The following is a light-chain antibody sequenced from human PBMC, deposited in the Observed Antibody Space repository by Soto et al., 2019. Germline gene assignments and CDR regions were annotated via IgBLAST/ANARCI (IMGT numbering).Light chain of an antibody. J-gene: IGKJ4*01. V-gene: IGKV3-15*01. Sequence: THSRDTLSVSRGESATLSCRASQSVSSKLAWYQQKPGQAPRLLIFAASTRATGIPARFSGRGSGTEFTLTISSLQPEDFAIYQCQQYNDLPLTFRAGPKVDIK. CDR2: AAS. CDR3: QQYNDLPLT. CDR1: QSVSSK.